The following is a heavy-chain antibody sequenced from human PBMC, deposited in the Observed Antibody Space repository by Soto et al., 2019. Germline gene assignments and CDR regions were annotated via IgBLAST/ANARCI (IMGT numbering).Heavy chain of an antibody. D-gene: IGHD5-12*01. V-gene: IGHV1-2*02. J-gene: IGHJ6*02. CDR1: GYTFTGYY. Sequence: ASVKVSCKASGYTFTGYYMHWVRQAPGQGLEWMGWINPNSGGTNYAQKFQGRVTMTRDTSISTAYMELSRLRSDDTAVYYCARGPYIVATIYYYYYGMHVWGQGTPVTVYS. CDR3: ARGPYIVATIYYYYYGMHV. CDR2: INPNSGGT.